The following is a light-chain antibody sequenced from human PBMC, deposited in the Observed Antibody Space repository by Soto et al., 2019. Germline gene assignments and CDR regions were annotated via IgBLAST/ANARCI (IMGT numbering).Light chain of an antibody. CDR1: QGISSS. CDR3: QQANSFPPT. J-gene: IGKJ4*01. V-gene: IGKV1D-12*01. Sequence: DIHMTQSPSSVSASVGDRVTITCRASQGISSSLAWYQQKPGKVPKLLIYAASSLQSGVPSRFSGSGSGTDFTLTITSLQPEDFATYYCQQANSFPPTFGGGTKVDIK. CDR2: AAS.